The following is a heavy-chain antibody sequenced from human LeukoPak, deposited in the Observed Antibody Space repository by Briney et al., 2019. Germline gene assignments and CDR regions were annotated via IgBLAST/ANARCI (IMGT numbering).Heavy chain of an antibody. Sequence: GGSLRLSCTASGFTFSGAWMTWVRQAPGKGLEWVANIREDGTEKNYVASVKGRFTISRDNAKNSLFLQMGNLRDDDTAIYYCARHVGISFWGQGTLFTVSS. CDR3: ARHVGISF. CDR1: GFTFSGAW. V-gene: IGHV3-7*01. CDR2: IREDGTEK. J-gene: IGHJ4*02. D-gene: IGHD7-27*01.